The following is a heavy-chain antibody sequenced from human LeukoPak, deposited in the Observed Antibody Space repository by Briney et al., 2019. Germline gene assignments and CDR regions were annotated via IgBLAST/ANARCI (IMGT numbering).Heavy chain of an antibody. D-gene: IGHD2-2*02. V-gene: IGHV3-23*01. CDR2: ISDSGGST. CDR1: GFTFSRYA. CDR3: AKDQDIVVVPAAIRENWFDP. Sequence: GGSLRLSCAASGFTFSRYAMSWVRQAPGKGLEWVSVISDSGGSTHYADSVKGRFTISRDNSKNTLYLQMNSLRAEDTAVYYCAKDQDIVVVPAAIRENWFDPWGQGTLVTVSS. J-gene: IGHJ5*02.